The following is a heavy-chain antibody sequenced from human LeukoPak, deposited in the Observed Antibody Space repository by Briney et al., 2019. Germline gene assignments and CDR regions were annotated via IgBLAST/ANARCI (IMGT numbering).Heavy chain of an antibody. CDR1: DGSISISSYY. J-gene: IGHJ4*02. D-gene: IGHD2/OR15-2a*01. CDR2: IYYSGST. CDR3: ARSDFYAFDN. Sequence: PSETLSLTCIVSDGSISISSYYWGWIRQPPGKGLEWIGTIYYSGSTYYNPSLRSRLTISADTSKNQFSLKLTSVTAADTAVYYCARSDFYAFDNWGQGTLVTVSS. V-gene: IGHV4-39*01.